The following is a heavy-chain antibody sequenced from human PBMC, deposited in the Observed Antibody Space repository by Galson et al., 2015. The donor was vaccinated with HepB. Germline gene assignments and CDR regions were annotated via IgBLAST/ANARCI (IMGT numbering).Heavy chain of an antibody. V-gene: IGHV3-30-3*01. CDR3: ARALSTLTH. J-gene: IGHJ4*02. CDR2: ISYDGNNK. CDR1: GFTFSSYA. Sequence: SLRLSCAASGFTFSSYAMHWVRQAPGKGLAWVAIISYDGNNKYYADSVKGRFTISRDNSKNTLYLQMNGLSAEDSALYYCARALSTLTHWGQGTLVTVSP.